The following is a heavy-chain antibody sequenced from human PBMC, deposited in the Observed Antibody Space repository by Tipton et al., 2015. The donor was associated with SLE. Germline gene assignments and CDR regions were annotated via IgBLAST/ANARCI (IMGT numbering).Heavy chain of an antibody. Sequence: TLSLTCTVSGGSISSYYWSWIRQPPGKGLEWIGYIYYSGSTNYNPSLKSRVTISVDTSKNQFSLKLSSVTAADTAVYYRARLLPQYYYDSSGQNGDCWYFDLWGRGTLVTVSS. CDR2: IYYSGST. D-gene: IGHD3-22*01. V-gene: IGHV4-59*08. CDR3: ARLLPQYYYDSSGQNGDCWYFDL. J-gene: IGHJ2*01. CDR1: GGSISSYY.